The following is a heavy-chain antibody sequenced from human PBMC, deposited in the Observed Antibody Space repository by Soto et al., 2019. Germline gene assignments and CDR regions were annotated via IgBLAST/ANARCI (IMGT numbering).Heavy chain of an antibody. CDR3: AKDRSTMIAGGGDY. J-gene: IGHJ4*02. Sequence: QVQLVESGGGVVQPGRSLRLSCAASGFTFSSYGMHWVRQAPGKGLEWVAVISYDGSNKYYADSVKGRFTISRDNSKNTLYLQMNSLRAEGTGVYYCAKDRSTMIAGGGDYWGQGTLVTVSS. CDR2: ISYDGSNK. CDR1: GFTFSSYG. D-gene: IGHD3-22*01. V-gene: IGHV3-30*18.